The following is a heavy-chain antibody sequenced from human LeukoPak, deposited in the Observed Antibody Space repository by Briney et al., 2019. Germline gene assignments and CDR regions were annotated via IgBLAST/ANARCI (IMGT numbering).Heavy chain of an antibody. J-gene: IGHJ4*02. Sequence: GGSLRLSCSGSGFGFSTYAMHWVRQAPGKGLEYVSAISSDGGNTYYADSVKGRFTISRDNSKNTLYLQMTSLRAEDTAVYYCVKGRYCTSGVCYSGGDLNFDYWGQGTLVTVSS. V-gene: IGHV3-64D*09. D-gene: IGHD2-8*01. CDR2: ISSDGGNT. CDR1: GFGFSTYA. CDR3: VKGRYCTSGVCYSGGDLNFDY.